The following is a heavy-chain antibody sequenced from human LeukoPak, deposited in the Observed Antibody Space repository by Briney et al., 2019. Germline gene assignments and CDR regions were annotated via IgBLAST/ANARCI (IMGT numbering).Heavy chain of an antibody. CDR2: MNLKSGYT. CDR3: GRVAGSIDY. D-gene: IGHD1-26*01. Sequence: ASVKVSCKASGYTFTPYDVKAVRQATGQGLEWMGLMNLKSGYTGYAQKFQGRVTITRDTSTSTVYLELSSLRAEDTAVYYGGRVAGSIDYWGQGTLVTVSS. CDR1: GYTFTPYD. V-gene: IGHV1-8*03. J-gene: IGHJ4*02.